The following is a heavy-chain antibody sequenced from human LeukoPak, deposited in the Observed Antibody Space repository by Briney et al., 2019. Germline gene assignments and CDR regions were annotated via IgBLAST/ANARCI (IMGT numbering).Heavy chain of an antibody. J-gene: IGHJ4*02. CDR2: ITPILGTA. V-gene: IGHV1-69*04. D-gene: IGHD3-3*01. Sequence: SVKVSCKVSGGTVSRYAVTWVRQAPGQGLEWMGRITPILGTANYAQKFQGRVTITADKPTSTTNMELSSLRLGDTAIYYCAICYYDFWGTSAYYFDYWGQGTLVTVSS. CDR3: AICYYDFWGTSAYYFDY. CDR1: GGTVSRYA.